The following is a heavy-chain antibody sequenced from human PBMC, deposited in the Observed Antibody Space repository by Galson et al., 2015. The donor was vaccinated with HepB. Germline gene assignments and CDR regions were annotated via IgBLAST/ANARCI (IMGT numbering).Heavy chain of an antibody. J-gene: IGHJ2*01. V-gene: IGHV4-61*01. Sequence: ETLSLTCSVSGGAFSSSHVYWSWVRQPPGKRPEWIGSIYYSGSTMYNPSLKSRVTITVDTSKNQFSLKLSSVTAADTAVCRCARYFEFWRRGTLVTVST. CDR1: GGAFSSSHVY. CDR2: IYYSGST. CDR3: ARYFEF.